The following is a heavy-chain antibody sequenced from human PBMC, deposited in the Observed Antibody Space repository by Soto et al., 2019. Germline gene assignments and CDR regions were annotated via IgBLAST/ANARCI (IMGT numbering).Heavy chain of an antibody. CDR1: GYTLTSYG. CDR2: ISAYNGNT. J-gene: IGHJ4*02. Sequence: QVQLVQSGAEVKKPGASVKVSCKASGYTLTSYGISWVRQAPGQGLEWMGWISAYNGNTNYAQKLQGRVTMTTDTSTSTAYMELRSLRSDDTAVYYCARDTYYYDSSGYYDMAYWGQGTLVTVSS. V-gene: IGHV1-18*01. CDR3: ARDTYYYDSSGYYDMAY. D-gene: IGHD3-22*01.